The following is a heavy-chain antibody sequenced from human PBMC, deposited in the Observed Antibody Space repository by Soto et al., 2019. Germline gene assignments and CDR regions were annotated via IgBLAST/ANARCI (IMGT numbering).Heavy chain of an antibody. CDR2: TYYRSNWRH. CDR3: ARGVAGSGFDL. CDR1: GDSVSSNTAA. Sequence: PSQTLSLTCAISGDSVSSNTAAWNWIRSSPSRGLEWLGRTYYRSNWRHDYAVSVKSRITVNPDTSKNHFSLQLNSVTHDDTAVYYCARGVAGSGFDLWGQGTLVTVSS. V-gene: IGHV6-1*01. J-gene: IGHJ4*02. D-gene: IGHD6-25*01.